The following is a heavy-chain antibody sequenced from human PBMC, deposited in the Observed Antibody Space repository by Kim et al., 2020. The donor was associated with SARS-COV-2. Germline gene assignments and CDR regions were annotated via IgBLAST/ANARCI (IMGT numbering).Heavy chain of an antibody. D-gene: IGHD5-18*01. Sequence: SETLSLTCTVSGGSISSGDYYWSWIRQPPGKGLEWIGYIYYSGSTYYNPSLKSRVTISVDTSKNQFSLKLSSVTAADTAVYYCARVPRDYPLWTWYFDLWGRGTLVTVSS. CDR2: IYYSGST. CDR1: GGSISSGDYY. J-gene: IGHJ2*01. V-gene: IGHV4-30-4*01. CDR3: ARVPRDYPLWTWYFDL.